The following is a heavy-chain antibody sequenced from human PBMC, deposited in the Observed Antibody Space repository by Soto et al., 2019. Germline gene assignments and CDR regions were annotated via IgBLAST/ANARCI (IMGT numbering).Heavy chain of an antibody. D-gene: IGHD3-10*01. CDR3: ARASDYYGSGSSIDY. CDR2: IYYSGST. V-gene: IGHV4-39*01. J-gene: IGHJ4*02. CDR1: GGSISSSSYY. Sequence: SETLSLTCTVSGGSISSSSYYWGWIRQPPGKGLEWIGSIYYSGSTYYNPSLKSRVTISVDTSKNQFSLKLSSVTAADTAVYYCARASDYYGSGSSIDYWGQGTLVTVSS.